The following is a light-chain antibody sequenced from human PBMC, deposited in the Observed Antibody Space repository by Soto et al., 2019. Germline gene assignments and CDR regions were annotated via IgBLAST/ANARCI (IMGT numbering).Light chain of an antibody. V-gene: IGKV3-20*01. CDR1: QTVSSSN. J-gene: IGKJ1*01. CDR3: HQFGSSPRT. CDR2: GAS. Sequence: EIVLTQSPGTLSLSPGERATLSCRASQTVSSSNLAWYQHKPGQAPKVVIYGASSRATGIPDRFSGSGSGTDFTLTISRLEPEDSAVYYCHQFGSSPRTFGQGTKVEIK.